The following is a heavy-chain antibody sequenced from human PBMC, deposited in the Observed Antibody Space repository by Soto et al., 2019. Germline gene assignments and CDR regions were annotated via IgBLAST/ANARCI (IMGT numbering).Heavy chain of an antibody. Sequence: QITLKESGPALVKPTQTLTLTCTFSGFSLTATGVGVAWIRQPPGKALECLGVIYCNDDNSYSPSLRDRLTITKDPSKTQVVLSMTNIDPVDTATYYCAHQRAFYYGSGMSIAFDIWGQGTMVTVSS. CDR3: AHQRAFYYGSGMSIAFDI. CDR1: GFSLTATGVG. V-gene: IGHV2-5*01. CDR2: IYCNDDN. D-gene: IGHD3-10*01. J-gene: IGHJ3*02.